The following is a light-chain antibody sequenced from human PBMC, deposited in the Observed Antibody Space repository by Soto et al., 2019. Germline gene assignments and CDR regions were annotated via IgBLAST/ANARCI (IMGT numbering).Light chain of an antibody. Sequence: EIVLTLSPGTLSLSPGERATLSCRASQSVTSGDLAWYQQKPGQAPRLLMYGASRRITGVPDRFSGSGSETDFTLTISRLQPEDFAVYYCQQYGNFPRTFGQGTKVEIK. CDR3: QQYGNFPRT. J-gene: IGKJ1*01. CDR2: GAS. V-gene: IGKV3-20*01. CDR1: QSVTSGD.